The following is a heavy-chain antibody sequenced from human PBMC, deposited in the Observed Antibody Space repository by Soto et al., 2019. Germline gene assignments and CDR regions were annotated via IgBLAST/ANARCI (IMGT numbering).Heavy chain of an antibody. CDR3: ASDPYYYASGF. D-gene: IGHD3-10*01. CDR1: GFRFSDHY. CDR2: ISGDGATI. J-gene: IGHJ4*02. Sequence: PGGSLRLSCAASGFRFSDHYMTGIRQAPGKGLEWVSKISGDGATIYYADSVKGRFTVSRDNAKNSVYLQMNSLRAEDTAVYYCASDPYYYASGFGGQGTLVTVSS. V-gene: IGHV3-11*01.